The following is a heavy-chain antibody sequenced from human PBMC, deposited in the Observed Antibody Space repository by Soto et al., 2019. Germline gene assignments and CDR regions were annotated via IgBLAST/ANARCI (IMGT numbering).Heavy chain of an antibody. J-gene: IGHJ4*02. CDR2: LRGSGGST. D-gene: IGHD3-10*01. V-gene: IGHV3-23*01. CDR1: GFTFSNYA. CDR3: AKGGGSGSYYSDGYFDF. Sequence: EVQLLESGGGLVQPGGSLRLSCAASGFTFSNYAMSWVRQAPGKGLEWVSILRGSGGSTHYADSVKGRFSISRDNSKNTVYLQMNSLRAEDTAVYYCAKGGGSGSYYSDGYFDFWGQGTLVTVPS.